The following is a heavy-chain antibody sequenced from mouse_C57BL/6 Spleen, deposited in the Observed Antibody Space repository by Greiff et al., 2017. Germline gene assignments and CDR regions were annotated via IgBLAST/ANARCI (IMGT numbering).Heavy chain of an antibody. D-gene: IGHD2-12*01. CDR1: GYTFTDYY. CDR3: ARSLRREGMDY. J-gene: IGHJ4*01. CDR2: INPNNGGT. V-gene: IGHV1-26*01. Sequence: EVQLQQSGPELVKPGASVKISCKASGYTFTDYYMNWVKQSHGKSLEWIGDINPNNGGTSYNQKFKGKATLTVDKSSSTAYMELRSLTSEDSAVYYCARSLRREGMDYWGQGTSVTVSS.